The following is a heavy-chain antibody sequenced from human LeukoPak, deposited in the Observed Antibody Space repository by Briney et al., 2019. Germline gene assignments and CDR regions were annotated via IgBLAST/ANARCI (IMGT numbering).Heavy chain of an antibody. D-gene: IGHD2-2*01. J-gene: IGHJ5*02. Sequence: GGSLRLSCAASGFTFSSFGMHWVRQAPGKGLEWVAFIRYDGSNKYYVDSVKGRFTISRDNSKNTLYLQMNSLRAEDTAVYYCAKGRADGSNFHYCGSTSCYQGNWFDPWGQGTLVTVSS. CDR2: IRYDGSNK. CDR3: AKGRADGSNFHYCGSTSCYQGNWFDP. V-gene: IGHV3-30*02. CDR1: GFTFSSFG.